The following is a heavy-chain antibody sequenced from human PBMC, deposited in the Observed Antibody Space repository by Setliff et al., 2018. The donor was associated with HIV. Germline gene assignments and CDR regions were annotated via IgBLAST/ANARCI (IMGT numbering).Heavy chain of an antibody. Sequence: SETLSLTCTISGGSFGVYRWSWIRQSAGRGLEWIGRIDSSGTTDYKPSLKGRVAISVDTSRNQFSLRVTSVTAADTAVYFCARDRHSSGLGSYGPWGPGILVTRLL. D-gene: IGHD3-10*01. V-gene: IGHV4-4*07. CDR3: ARDRHSSGLGSYGP. CDR1: GGSFGVYR. CDR2: IDSSGTT. J-gene: IGHJ5*02.